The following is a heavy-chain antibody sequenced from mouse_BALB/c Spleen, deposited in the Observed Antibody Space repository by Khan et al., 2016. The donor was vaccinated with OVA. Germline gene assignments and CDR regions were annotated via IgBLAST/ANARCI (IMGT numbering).Heavy chain of an antibody. V-gene: IGHV5-6*01. Sequence: EVQLVESGGDLVNPGGSLKLSCAASGFIFSSYGMSWVRQTPDKRLEWVATISSGGIYTYYPDSVKGRFTISRDNAKNTLSLQMSSLKSEDTAMYYCTRFITTTTGDYYAMDYWGQGTSVTVSS. J-gene: IGHJ4*01. CDR2: ISSGGIYT. CDR3: TRFITTTTGDYYAMDY. CDR1: GFIFSSYG. D-gene: IGHD1-2*01.